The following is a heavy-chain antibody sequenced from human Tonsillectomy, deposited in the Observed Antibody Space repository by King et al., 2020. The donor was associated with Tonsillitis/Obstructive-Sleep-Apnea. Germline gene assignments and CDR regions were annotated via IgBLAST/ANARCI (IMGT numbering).Heavy chain of an antibody. CDR2: ISGSGSST. V-gene: IGHV3-23*04. Sequence: VQLVESGGGLVQPGGSLRLSCAASGFTFSNYAMSWVRQAPGKGLEWVSGISGSGSSTYYADSVKGRFTISRDNSKNTLYLQMNSLRAEDTAVYYCAKMLGVVVVIAVMAFDYWGQGTLVTVSS. J-gene: IGHJ4*02. D-gene: IGHD2-21*01. CDR1: GFTFSNYA. CDR3: AKMLGVVVVIAVMAFDY.